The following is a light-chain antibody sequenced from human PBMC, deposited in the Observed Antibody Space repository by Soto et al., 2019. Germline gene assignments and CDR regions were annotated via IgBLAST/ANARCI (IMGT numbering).Light chain of an antibody. CDR2: GAA. Sequence: IVVTQSPASLSASPWYRSTHSCRASQSIDTDLAWYQQKPGQAPRLLIFGAATRTTGVPARFSGSGSGTEFTLTISSLQSEDSAVYYCQHYIKWPWTFGQGTKVDIK. CDR1: QSIDTD. V-gene: IGKV3-15*01. J-gene: IGKJ1*01. CDR3: QHYIKWPWT.